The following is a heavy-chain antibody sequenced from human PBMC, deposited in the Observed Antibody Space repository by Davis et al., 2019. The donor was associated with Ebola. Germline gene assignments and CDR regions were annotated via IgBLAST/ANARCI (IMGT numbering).Heavy chain of an antibody. J-gene: IGHJ4*02. D-gene: IGHD1-1*01. CDR2: INGNNGYT. V-gene: IGHV1-18*04. CDR3: ARDFAEHWTFDY. CDR1: GDTFTSYG. Sequence: ASVKVSCKASGDTFTSYGISWVRQAPGQGLEWMGWINGNNGYTTYAQKNQGRVTMTRDTSTSTDYMELSSLRSEDTAVYYCARDFAEHWTFDYWGQGTLVTVSS.